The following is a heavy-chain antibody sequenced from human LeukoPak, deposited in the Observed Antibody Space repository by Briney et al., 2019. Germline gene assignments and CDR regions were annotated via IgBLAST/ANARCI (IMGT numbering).Heavy chain of an antibody. CDR3: ARGPLYSYGYISMDV. J-gene: IGHJ6*02. Sequence: ASVKVSCKASGYTFTGYYMHWVRQAPGQGLEWMGWINPNSGGTNYAQKFQGRVTMTRDTSISTAYMELSSLRSEDTAVYYCARGPLYSYGYISMDVWGQGTTVTVSS. V-gene: IGHV1-2*02. CDR1: GYTFTGYY. D-gene: IGHD5-18*01. CDR2: INPNSGGT.